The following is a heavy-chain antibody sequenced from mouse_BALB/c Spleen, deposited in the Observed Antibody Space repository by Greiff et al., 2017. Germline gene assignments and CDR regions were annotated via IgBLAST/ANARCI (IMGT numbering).Heavy chain of an antibody. D-gene: IGHD2-4*01. CDR1: GYSFTGYT. J-gene: IGHJ4*01. CDR3: ARNYYDDYAMDY. Sequence: VHVKQSGPELVKPGASMKISCKASGYSFTGYTMNWVKQSHGKNLEWIGLINPYNGGTSYNQKFKGKATLTVDKSSSTAYMELLSLTSEDSAVYYCARNYYDDYAMDYWGQGTSVTVSS. CDR2: INPYNGGT. V-gene: IGHV1-18*01.